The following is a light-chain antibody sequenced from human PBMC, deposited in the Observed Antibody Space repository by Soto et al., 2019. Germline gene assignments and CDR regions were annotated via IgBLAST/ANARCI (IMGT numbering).Light chain of an antibody. V-gene: IGKV3-20*01. CDR1: QSVDSTF. CDR2: GVS. Sequence: EIVLTQSPGSLSLSPGERATLSCRASQSVDSTFFAWYQEKPGQAPRLLMYGVSKRATGIPDRFSGSGSGTHFTLTISRLEPEDFAVYYCQQYMSSVTFGQGHRVEIK. J-gene: IGKJ1*01. CDR3: QQYMSSVT.